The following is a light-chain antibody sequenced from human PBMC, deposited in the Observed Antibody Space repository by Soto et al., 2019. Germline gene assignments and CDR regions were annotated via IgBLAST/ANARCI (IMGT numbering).Light chain of an antibody. CDR3: QQLNSYPHT. V-gene: IGKV1-9*01. CDR1: QGISSF. J-gene: IGKJ2*01. Sequence: DIQLTQSPSFLSASVGDRVNITCRASQGISSFLAWYQQKPGKAPELLIYAASTLQSGVPSRFSGSGSGADFTLTISSLQPEDFATFYCQQLNSYPHTFGQGTKLEIK. CDR2: AAS.